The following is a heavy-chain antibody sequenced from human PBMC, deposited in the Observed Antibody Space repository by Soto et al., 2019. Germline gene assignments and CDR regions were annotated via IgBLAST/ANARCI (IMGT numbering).Heavy chain of an antibody. V-gene: IGHV5-51*01. CDR2: IYPGVSDT. Sequence: GESLNISCKGCGYSFTSYWIGWVRQMPEKGLGWMGIIYPGVSDTRYSPSFQGQVTISADKSISTAYLPWSSLKASDPGMYYCARLRGRYYDFWSGYPGLFDPWGQGTLVTVSS. CDR3: ARLRGRYYDFWSGYPGLFDP. D-gene: IGHD3-3*01. CDR1: GYSFTSYW. J-gene: IGHJ5*02.